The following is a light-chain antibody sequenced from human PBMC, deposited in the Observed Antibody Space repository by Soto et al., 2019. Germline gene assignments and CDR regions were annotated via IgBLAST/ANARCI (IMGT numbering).Light chain of an antibody. Sequence: DIQMTQFPSSVSASVGDRVTITCRASQPLGAWLAWYQQKPGKAPKLLIYATSTLETGVPSRFSGSGSGTQFTLTISSLQPEDFATYYGQQADISQLTFGGGTRVEIK. CDR2: ATS. CDR3: QQADISQLT. V-gene: IGKV1-12*01. J-gene: IGKJ4*01. CDR1: QPLGAW.